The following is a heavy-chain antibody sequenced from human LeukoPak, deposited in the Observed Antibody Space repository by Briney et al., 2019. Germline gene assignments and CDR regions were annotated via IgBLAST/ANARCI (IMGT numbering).Heavy chain of an antibody. Sequence: GGSLRLSCAASGFTFNDYYMSWIRQAPGKGLEWVSYISSSGSTIYYADSVKGRFTISRDNAKNSLYLQMNSLRAEDTAVYYCATASKGYSYGPGHFDYWGRGTLVTVSS. J-gene: IGHJ4*02. CDR1: GFTFNDYY. CDR2: ISSSGSTI. CDR3: ATASKGYSYGPGHFDY. V-gene: IGHV3-11*01. D-gene: IGHD5-18*01.